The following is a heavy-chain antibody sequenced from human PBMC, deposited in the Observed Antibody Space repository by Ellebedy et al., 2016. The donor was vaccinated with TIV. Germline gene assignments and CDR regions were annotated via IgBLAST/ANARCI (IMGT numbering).Heavy chain of an antibody. CDR1: GGSISRSSYY. V-gene: IGHV4-39*01. Sequence: GSLRLSCIVSGGSISRSSYYWGWIRQPPGTGLEWIGSIYYSGSTYYNPSLNSRVTISVDTSKKKFSLKLSSVTAADTAVYYCASGMRVYKYGMDVWGQGTAVTVSS. CDR3: ASGMRVYKYGMDV. J-gene: IGHJ6*02. CDR2: IYYSGST.